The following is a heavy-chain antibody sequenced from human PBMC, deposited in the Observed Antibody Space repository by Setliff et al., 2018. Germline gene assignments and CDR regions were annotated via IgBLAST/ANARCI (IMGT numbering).Heavy chain of an antibody. J-gene: IGHJ6*02. CDR1: GFTFATYA. Sequence: PGGTLRLSCAASGFTFATYAMSWVRQAPGKGLEWVSAISGSGGYTYYADSVKGRFTISRDNSKNTLSLQMSSLRAEDTAVYYCARDRPSRQFARGGEIRRRRDAGHSSIDRHYGMDVWGQGTTVTVSS. D-gene: IGHD3-16*01. CDR2: ISGSGGYT. V-gene: IGHV3-23*01. CDR3: ARDRPSRQFARGGEIRRRRDAGHSSIDRHYGMDV.